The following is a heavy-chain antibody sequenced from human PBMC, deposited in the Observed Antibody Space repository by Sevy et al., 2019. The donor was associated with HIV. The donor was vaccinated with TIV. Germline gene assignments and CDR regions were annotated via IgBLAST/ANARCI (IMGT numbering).Heavy chain of an antibody. V-gene: IGHV1-18*01. D-gene: IGHD6-13*01. CDR3: VRDSSWYRAFDS. Sequence: ASVKVSCKASGYNFINNGVSWVRQAPGQGLEWMGWISPYTGTANYAQRLQGRVTMTTDTSSSTAYMELRSLRSDDTAVYYCVRDSSWYRAFDSWGQGTLVTVSS. CDR1: GYNFINNG. CDR2: ISPYTGTA. J-gene: IGHJ4*02.